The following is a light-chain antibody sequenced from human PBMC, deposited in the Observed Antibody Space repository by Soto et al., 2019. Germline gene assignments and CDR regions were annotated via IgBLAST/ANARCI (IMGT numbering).Light chain of an antibody. CDR3: QQYGSSHLYT. Sequence: EIVLTQSPGTLSLSPGERATLSCRASQSVSSSYLAWYQQKPGQAPRLLIYGASSSATGIPDRFSGSGSGTDFTLTISRLEPEDFAVYYCQQYGSSHLYTFGQGTKLEIK. J-gene: IGKJ2*01. CDR1: QSVSSSY. CDR2: GAS. V-gene: IGKV3-20*01.